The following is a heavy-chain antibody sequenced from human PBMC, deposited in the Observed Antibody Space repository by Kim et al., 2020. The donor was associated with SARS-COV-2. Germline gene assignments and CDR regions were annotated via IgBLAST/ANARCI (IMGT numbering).Heavy chain of an antibody. V-gene: IGHV4-34*01. D-gene: IGHD3-22*01. Sequence: SETLSLTCAVYGGSFSGYYWSWIRQPPGKGLEWIGEINHSGSTNYNPSLKSRVTISVDTSKNQFSLKLSSVTAADTAVYYCARRYYYDSSGYYYDGLSWGLNRTKRYYFDYWGQGTLVTVSS. CDR1: GGSFSGYY. CDR2: INHSGST. J-gene: IGHJ4*02. CDR3: ARRYYYDSSGYYYDGLSWGLNRTKRYYFDY.